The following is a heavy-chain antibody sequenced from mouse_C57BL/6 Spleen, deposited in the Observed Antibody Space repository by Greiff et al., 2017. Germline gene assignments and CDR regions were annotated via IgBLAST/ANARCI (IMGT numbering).Heavy chain of an antibody. D-gene: IGHD2-12*01. CDR1: GYTFTDYN. CDR2: INPNNGGT. Sequence: EVQLQQSGPELVKPGASVKIPCKASGYTFTDYNMDWVKQSHGKSLEWIGDINPNNGGTIYNQKFKGKATLTVDKSSSTAYMELRSLTSEDTAVYYCARLRDPPYWGQGTLVTVSA. CDR3: ARLRDPPY. J-gene: IGHJ3*01. V-gene: IGHV1-18*01.